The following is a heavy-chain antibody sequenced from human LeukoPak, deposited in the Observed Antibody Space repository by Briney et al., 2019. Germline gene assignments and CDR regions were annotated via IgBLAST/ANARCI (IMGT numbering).Heavy chain of an antibody. V-gene: IGHV3-72*01. CDR2: TRNKANRYTT. CDR3: ARVDY. J-gene: IGHJ4*02. CDR1: GFTFSDHF. Sequence: PGGSLRLSCAASGFTFSDHFIDWVRQAPGKGLEWVGRTRNKANRYTTEYAASVKGRFTISRDDSKNSLYLQMNSLKTEDTAVYYCARVDYWGQGTLVTVSS.